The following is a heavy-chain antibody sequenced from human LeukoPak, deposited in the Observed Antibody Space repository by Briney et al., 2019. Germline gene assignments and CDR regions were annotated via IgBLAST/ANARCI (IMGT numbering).Heavy chain of an antibody. J-gene: IGHJ6*03. D-gene: IGHD3-10*01. Sequence: NSGGSLRLSCAASAFTFSSYSMNWVRQAPGKGLEWVSSISSSSSYIYYADSVKGRFTISRDNAKNSLYLQMNSLRAEDTAVYYCARDYGSGSYYNPHYYYYYMDVWGKGTTVTVSS. CDR3: ARDYGSGSYYNPHYYYYYMDV. CDR1: AFTFSSYS. CDR2: ISSSSSYI. V-gene: IGHV3-21*01.